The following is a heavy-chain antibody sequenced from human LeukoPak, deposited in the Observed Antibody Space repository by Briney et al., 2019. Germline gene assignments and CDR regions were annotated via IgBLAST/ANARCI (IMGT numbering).Heavy chain of an antibody. J-gene: IGHJ4*02. CDR1: GFTFSSYE. V-gene: IGHV3-21*01. D-gene: IGHD1-1*01. CDR2: ISSSSSYI. Sequence: GGSLRLSCAASGFTFSSYEMNWVRQAPGKGLEWVSSISSSSSYIYYADSVKGRFTISRDNAKNSLYLQMNSLRAEDTAVYYCANALNFYNPLDYWGQGTLVTVSS. CDR3: ANALNFYNPLDY.